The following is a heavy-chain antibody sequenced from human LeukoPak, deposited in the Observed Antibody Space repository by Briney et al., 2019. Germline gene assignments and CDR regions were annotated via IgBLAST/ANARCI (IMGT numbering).Heavy chain of an antibody. CDR2: ISSSGSTI. J-gene: IGHJ6*02. D-gene: IGHD1-26*01. V-gene: IGHV3-11*01. CDR3: ARDREVGATRYYYYGMDV. CDR1: GFTFSDYY. Sequence: PGGSLRLSCAASGFTFSDYYMSRIRQAPGKGLEWVSYISSSGSTIYYADSVKGRFTISRDNAKNSLYLQMNSLRAEDTAVYYCARDREVGATRYYYYGMDVWGQGTTVTVSS.